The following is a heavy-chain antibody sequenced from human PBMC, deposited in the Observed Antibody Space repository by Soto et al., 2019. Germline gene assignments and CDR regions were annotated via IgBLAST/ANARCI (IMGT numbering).Heavy chain of an antibody. CDR3: SRPSPYRVERKPTGNQDYYGMDV. J-gene: IGHJ6*02. Sequence: SVKVSCKASGGTFSNYTISWVRQAPGQGLEWMGGIIPVFGTTDYEQKFQGRVTITADGSTSTAYMKLSSLRSSATAVYYCSRPSPYRVERKPTGNQDYYGMDVWGQGTTVTVSS. CDR1: GGTFSNYT. D-gene: IGHD1-1*01. CDR2: IIPVFGTT. V-gene: IGHV1-69*13.